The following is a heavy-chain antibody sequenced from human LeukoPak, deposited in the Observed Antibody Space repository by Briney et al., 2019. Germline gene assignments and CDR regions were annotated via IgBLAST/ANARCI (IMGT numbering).Heavy chain of an antibody. Sequence: SETLSLTCTVSGGSISSSSYYWGWLRQPPGKGLEWIGYIYYSGSTNYNPSLKSRVTISVDTSKNQFSLKLSSVTAADTAVYYCARAQWLGPDAFDIWGQGTMVTVSS. CDR3: ARAQWLGPDAFDI. CDR1: GGSISSSSYY. D-gene: IGHD6-19*01. V-gene: IGHV4-61*05. J-gene: IGHJ3*02. CDR2: IYYSGST.